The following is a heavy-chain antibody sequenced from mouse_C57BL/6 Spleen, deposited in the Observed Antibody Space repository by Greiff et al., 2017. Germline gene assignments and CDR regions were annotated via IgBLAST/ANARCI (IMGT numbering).Heavy chain of an antibody. CDR2: ISDGGSYT. J-gene: IGHJ4*01. CDR1: GFTFSSYA. V-gene: IGHV5-4*01. CDR3: ARGTTVVARAMDY. D-gene: IGHD1-1*01. Sequence: EVQRVESGGGLVKPGGSLKLSCAASGFTFSSYAMSWVRQTPEKRLEWVATISDGGSYTYYPDNVKGRFTISRDNAKNNLYLQMSHLKSEDTAMYYCARGTTVVARAMDYWGQGTSVTVSS.